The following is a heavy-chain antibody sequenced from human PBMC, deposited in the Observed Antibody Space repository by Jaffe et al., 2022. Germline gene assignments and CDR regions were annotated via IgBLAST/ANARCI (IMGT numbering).Heavy chain of an antibody. CDR1: GGSISSYY. J-gene: IGHJ5*02. D-gene: IGHD3-3*01. V-gene: IGHV4-59*01. CDR3: ARGLEYVMSFDP. Sequence: QVQLQESGPGLVKPSETLSLTCTVSGGSISSYYWSWIRQPPGKGLEWIGYIYYSGSTNYNPSLKSRVTISVDTSKNQFSLKLSSVTAADTAVYYCARGLEYVMSFDPWGQGTLVTVSS. CDR2: IYYSGST.